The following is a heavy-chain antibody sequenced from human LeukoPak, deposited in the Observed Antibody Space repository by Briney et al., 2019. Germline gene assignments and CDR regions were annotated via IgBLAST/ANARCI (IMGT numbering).Heavy chain of an antibody. J-gene: IGHJ5*02. CDR3: PRNRATGWGNCFDP. CDR2: IYYSGST. Sequence: SETLSLTCTVSGGSISNYYWSWIRQPPGKGLEWIGYIYYSGSTNYNPSLKSRVTISVDTSKNQFSLKLSSVTAADTAVYSCPRNRATGWGNCFDPWGQGTLVTVSS. CDR1: GGSISNYY. D-gene: IGHD5-24*01. V-gene: IGHV4-59*01.